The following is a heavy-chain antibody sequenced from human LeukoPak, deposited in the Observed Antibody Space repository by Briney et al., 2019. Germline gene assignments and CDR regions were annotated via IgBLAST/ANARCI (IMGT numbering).Heavy chain of an antibody. CDR2: ISWNSGSI. D-gene: IGHD3-3*01. V-gene: IGHV3-9*01. Sequence: PGGSLRLSCAASGFTFDDYAMHWVRQAPGKGLEWVSGISWNSGSIGYADSVKGRFTISRDNAKNSLYLQMNSLRAEDTALYYCAKGPGYYDFWSGLPYYFDYWGQGTLVIVSS. J-gene: IGHJ4*02. CDR1: GFTFDDYA. CDR3: AKGPGYYDFWSGLPYYFDY.